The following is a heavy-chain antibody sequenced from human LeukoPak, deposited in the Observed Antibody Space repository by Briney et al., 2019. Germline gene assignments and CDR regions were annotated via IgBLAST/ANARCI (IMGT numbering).Heavy chain of an antibody. CDR3: AKPRGSTFNYYFDY. CDR1: GFTFSSYS. Sequence: PGGSLRLSCAASGFTFSSYSMNWVRQAPGKGLEWVSGISGSGGSTYYADSVKGRFTISRDNSKNTLYLQMNSLRAEDTAVYYCAKPRGSTFNYYFDYWGQGTLVTVSS. CDR2: ISGSGGST. V-gene: IGHV3-23*01. D-gene: IGHD5-24*01. J-gene: IGHJ4*02.